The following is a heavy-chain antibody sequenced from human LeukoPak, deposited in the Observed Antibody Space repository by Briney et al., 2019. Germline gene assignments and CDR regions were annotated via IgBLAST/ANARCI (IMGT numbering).Heavy chain of an antibody. V-gene: IGHV3-23*01. J-gene: IGHJ4*02. CDR3: ARDRRVRGVSDY. CDR2: ISGSGGNT. D-gene: IGHD3-10*01. Sequence: GGSLRLSCVASGFTFSSYGMSWVRQAPGKGLEWVSGISGSGGNTYYADSVKGRFTISRDNAKNSLYLQMNSLRAEDTAVYYCARDRRVRGVSDYWGQGTLVTVSS. CDR1: GFTFSSYG.